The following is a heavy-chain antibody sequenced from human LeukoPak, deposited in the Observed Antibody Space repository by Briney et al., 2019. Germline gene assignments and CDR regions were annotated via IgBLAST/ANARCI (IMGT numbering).Heavy chain of an antibody. V-gene: IGHV4-59*01. CDR3: ARGMYIAAAQYGY. D-gene: IGHD6-13*01. CDR2: IYYSGST. Sequence: MASETLSLTCTVSGGSISSYYWSWIRQPPGKGLEWIGYIYYSGSTNYNPSLKSRVTISVDASKNQFSLKLSSVTAADTAVYYCARGMYIAAAQYGYWGQGTLVTVSS. J-gene: IGHJ4*02. CDR1: GGSISSYY.